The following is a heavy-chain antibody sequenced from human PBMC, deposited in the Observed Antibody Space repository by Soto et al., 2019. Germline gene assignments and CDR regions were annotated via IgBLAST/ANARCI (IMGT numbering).Heavy chain of an antibody. V-gene: IGHV3-23*01. CDR1: GFTFSSYA. CDR3: AKSDRGWFGPFDP. Sequence: EVQLLECGGGLVQPGGSLRLSCAASGFTFSSYAMSWVRQAPGKGLEWVSAISGSGGSTYYADSVKGRFTISRDNSKSTLYLQMNSLRAEDTAVYYCAKSDRGWFGPFDPWGQGTLVTVSS. CDR2: ISGSGGST. J-gene: IGHJ5*02. D-gene: IGHD3-16*01.